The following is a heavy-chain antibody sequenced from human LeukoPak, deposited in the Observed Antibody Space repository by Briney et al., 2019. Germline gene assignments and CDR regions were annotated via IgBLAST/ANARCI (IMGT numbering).Heavy chain of an antibody. CDR1: EFTFTKYG. V-gene: IGHV3-23*01. Sequence: GGSLRLSCAASEFTFTKYGMTWIRQAPGRGLEWVSSVSGSGDATYYADSAKGRFTISRDNSKNTISLHMNSLRPEDTAIYYCAKDWVQYIRTNDYWGQGTLVTVSS. CDR3: AKDWVQYIRTNDY. CDR2: VSGSGDAT. D-gene: IGHD3-10*02. J-gene: IGHJ4*02.